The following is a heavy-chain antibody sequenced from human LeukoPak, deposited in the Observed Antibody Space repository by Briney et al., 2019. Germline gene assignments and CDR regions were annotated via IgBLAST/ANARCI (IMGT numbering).Heavy chain of an antibody. CDR3: AREVWVIYYFDY. D-gene: IGHD3-16*01. J-gene: IGHJ4*02. Sequence: ASVKVSCKASGYTFTKYGINWVRQAPGQGLEWMGWISPYNGNTHYAQKLQGRVTMTTDTSTSTAYMELKSLRSDDTAVYYCAREVWVIYYFDYWGQGTLVAVSS. V-gene: IGHV1-18*01. CDR1: GYTFTKYG. CDR2: ISPYNGNT.